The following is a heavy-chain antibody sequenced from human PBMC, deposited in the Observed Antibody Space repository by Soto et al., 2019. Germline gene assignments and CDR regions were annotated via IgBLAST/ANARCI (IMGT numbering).Heavy chain of an antibody. CDR3: AKNAGGTCYSRVDC. J-gene: IGHJ4*02. CDR1: VFTFSSHA. CDR2: ITPGGDNT. Sequence: PGGSLRLSCASSVFTFSSHAMNWVRQAPGKGLEWVAGITPGGDNTYYADSVKGRFTISRDNSKNTVYLQMNYLRAEDTALYYCAKNAGGTCYSRVDCWGQGTLVTVSS. D-gene: IGHD2-15*01. V-gene: IGHV3-23*01.